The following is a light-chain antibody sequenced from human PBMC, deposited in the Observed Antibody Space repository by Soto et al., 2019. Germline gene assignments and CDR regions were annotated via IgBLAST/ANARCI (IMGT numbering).Light chain of an antibody. Sequence: DIQVTQSPPTLSASVGDRVTITCRAGHTISTWMAWYQQKPGKAPKLLVYDASTLQSGVASRFSGSGSGTEFTLIISGLQPDDSATYYCQQYTNTNNPWMFGQGTNVDI. V-gene: IGKV1-5*01. CDR1: HTISTW. CDR3: QQYTNTNNPWM. CDR2: DAS. J-gene: IGKJ1*01.